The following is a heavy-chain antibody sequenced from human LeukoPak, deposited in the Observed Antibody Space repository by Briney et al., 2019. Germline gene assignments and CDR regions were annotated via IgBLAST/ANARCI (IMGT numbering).Heavy chain of an antibody. V-gene: IGHV1-18*01. J-gene: IGHJ4*02. Sequence: ASVKVSCKASGYTFTSYGISWVRQAPGQGLEWMGWISAYNGNTNYAQKLQDRVTMTTDTSTSTAYMELRSLRSDDTAVYYCAREGYDYVWGSYRYIYYFDYWGQGTLVTVSS. CDR3: AREGYDYVWGSYRYIYYFDY. CDR2: ISAYNGNT. CDR1: GYTFTSYG. D-gene: IGHD3-16*02.